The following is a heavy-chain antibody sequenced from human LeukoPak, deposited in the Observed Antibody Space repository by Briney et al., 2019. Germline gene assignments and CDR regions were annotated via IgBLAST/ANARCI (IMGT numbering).Heavy chain of an antibody. CDR3: ARSVVPAAASWFDP. J-gene: IGHJ5*02. Sequence: ASVKVSCKAPGYTFTGYYMHWVRQAPGQGLEWMGWINPNSGGTNYAQKFQGRVTMTRDTSISTAYMELSRLRSDDTAVYYCARSVVPAAASWFDPWGQGTLVTVSS. CDR2: INPNSGGT. D-gene: IGHD2-2*01. CDR1: GYTFTGYY. V-gene: IGHV1-2*02.